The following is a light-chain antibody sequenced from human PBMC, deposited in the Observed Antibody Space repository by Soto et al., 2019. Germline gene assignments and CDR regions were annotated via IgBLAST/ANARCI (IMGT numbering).Light chain of an antibody. CDR3: QQYNSYPLT. CDR1: QSIDRW. J-gene: IGKJ4*01. CDR2: DVT. Sequence: DLQMTQSPSPLSASVGARVTITCRASQSIDRWLAWYQQRPGRAPKILIYDVTNLETGVPSRFSGSESETEFTLTISSLQPDDFAIYYCQQYNSYPLTFGGGTKVEIK. V-gene: IGKV1-5*01.